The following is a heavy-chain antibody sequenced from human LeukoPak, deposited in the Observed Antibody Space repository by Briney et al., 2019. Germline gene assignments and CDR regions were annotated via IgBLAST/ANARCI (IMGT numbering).Heavy chain of an antibody. CDR3: ASSGRGGGGYSHDAFDI. CDR2: INPNSGGT. V-gene: IGHV1-2*02. Sequence: ASVKVSCKASGYTFTGYYVHRVRQAPGQGHEWMGWINPNSGGTNYAQKFQGRVTMTRDTSISTAYMELSRLRSDDTAVYYCASSGRGGGGYSHDAFDIWGQGTMVTVSS. J-gene: IGHJ3*02. D-gene: IGHD3-22*01. CDR1: GYTFTGYY.